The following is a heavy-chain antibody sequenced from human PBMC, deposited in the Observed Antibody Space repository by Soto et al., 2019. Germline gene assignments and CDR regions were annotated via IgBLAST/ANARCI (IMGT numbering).Heavy chain of an antibody. Sequence: ASVKVSCKASGGTFSSYAISWVRQAPGQGLEWMGGIIPIFGIANYAQKFQGRVTITADKSTSTAYMELSSLRSEDTAVYYCARDSRELSYPRGAFDIWGQGTMVTVSS. CDR1: GGTFSSYA. CDR3: ARDSRELSYPRGAFDI. V-gene: IGHV1-69*10. J-gene: IGHJ3*02. CDR2: IIPIFGIA. D-gene: IGHD3-16*02.